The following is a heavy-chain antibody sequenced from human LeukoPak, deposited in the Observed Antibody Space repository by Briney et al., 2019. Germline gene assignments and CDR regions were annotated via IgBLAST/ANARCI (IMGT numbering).Heavy chain of an antibody. D-gene: IGHD6-13*01. Sequence: SETLSLTCTVSGGSISSSSYYWGWIRQPPGKGLEWIGRIYYSGSTCYNPSLKSRVTISVDTSKNQFSLKLSSVTAADTAVYYCAREGIMEPGIAAAGTLSGIDPWGQGTLVTVSS. CDR2: IYYSGST. V-gene: IGHV4-39*02. CDR1: GGSISSSSYY. J-gene: IGHJ5*02. CDR3: AREGIMEPGIAAAGTLSGIDP.